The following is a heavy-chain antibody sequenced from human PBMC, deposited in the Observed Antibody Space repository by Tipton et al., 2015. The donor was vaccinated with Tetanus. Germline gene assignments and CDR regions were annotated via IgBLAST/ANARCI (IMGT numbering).Heavy chain of an antibody. Sequence: SLRLSCTASGFNFDDYSMHWVRQAPGKGLEWVSVINWDADQRYYEDSVKGRFTISRDNGKNSLYLQMNSLRTEDSAFYYCAKDMGEYSGPDHWGQGTLVTVSS. CDR2: INWDADQR. D-gene: IGHD5-18*01. J-gene: IGHJ4*02. V-gene: IGHV3-43*01. CDR1: GFNFDDYS. CDR3: AKDMGEYSGPDH.